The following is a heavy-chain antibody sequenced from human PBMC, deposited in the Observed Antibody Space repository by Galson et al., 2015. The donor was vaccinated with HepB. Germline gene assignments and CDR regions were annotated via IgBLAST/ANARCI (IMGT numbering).Heavy chain of an antibody. D-gene: IGHD1-14*01. CDR2: ILSGGGT. Sequence: SLRLSCAASGFSVRNNYMSWVRQAPGKGLEWVPLILSGGGTDVADSVKGRFTISRDDSKNTLSLQMNSLRLISVTAADTAVYYCAGGQSAAWEPAFRWGRGTLVTVSS. CDR1: GFSVRNNY. J-gene: IGHJ4*02. V-gene: IGHV3-53*01. CDR3: AGGQSAAWEPAFR.